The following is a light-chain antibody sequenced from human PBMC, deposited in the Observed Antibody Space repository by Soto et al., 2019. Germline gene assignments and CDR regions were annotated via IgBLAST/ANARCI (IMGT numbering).Light chain of an antibody. V-gene: IGLV1-44*01. CDR1: SSNIGDYH. Sequence: QSVLTQPPSASGTPGQRVTISCSGSSSNIGDYHVHWYQQLPGAAPKVLIHSSHQRPSGVPDRFSGSKSGTSAFLAISGLQSEDEADYYCAAWDDSLNGVVFGGGTKLTVL. CDR3: AAWDDSLNGVV. CDR2: SSH. J-gene: IGLJ2*01.